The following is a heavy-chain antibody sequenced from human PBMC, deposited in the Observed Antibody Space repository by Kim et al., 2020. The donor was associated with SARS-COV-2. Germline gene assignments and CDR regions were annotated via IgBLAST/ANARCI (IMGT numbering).Heavy chain of an antibody. V-gene: IGHV3-30*18. Sequence: GGSLRLSCAASGFTFSSYGMHWVRQAPGKGLEWVAVISYDGSNKYYADSVKGRFTISRDNSKNTLYLQMNSLRAEDTAVYYCAKHPSQYCSSTSCYYHYGMDVWGQGTTVTVSS. J-gene: IGHJ6*02. CDR2: ISYDGSNK. CDR1: GFTFSSYG. D-gene: IGHD2-2*01. CDR3: AKHPSQYCSSTSCYYHYGMDV.